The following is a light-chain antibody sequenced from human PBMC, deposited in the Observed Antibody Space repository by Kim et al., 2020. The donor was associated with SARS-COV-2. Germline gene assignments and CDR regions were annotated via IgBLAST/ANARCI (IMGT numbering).Light chain of an antibody. CDR1: KLGDKY. Sequence: SYELTQPPSVSVSPGQTASITCSGDKLGDKYACWYQQKAGQSPVLVIYQNDKRPSGIPERFSGSNSGDTATLTISGTQAMDEADYYCQAWDSSTFWVFAGGTRLTFL. CDR3: QAWDSSTFWV. V-gene: IGLV3-1*01. J-gene: IGLJ3*02. CDR2: QND.